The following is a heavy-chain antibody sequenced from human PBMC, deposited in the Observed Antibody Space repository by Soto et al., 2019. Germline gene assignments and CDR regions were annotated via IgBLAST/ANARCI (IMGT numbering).Heavy chain of an antibody. V-gene: IGHV3-74*01. D-gene: IGHD3-22*01. CDR1: GFTFSSYW. J-gene: IGHJ4*02. CDR3: ARDDYYDSSGYLALFDY. Sequence: GGSLRLSCAASGFTFSSYWVHWVRQAPGKGLVWVSRINSDGSSTSYADSVKGRFTISRDNAKNTLYLQMNSLRAEDTAVYYCARDDYYDSSGYLALFDYWGQGTLVTVSS. CDR2: INSDGSST.